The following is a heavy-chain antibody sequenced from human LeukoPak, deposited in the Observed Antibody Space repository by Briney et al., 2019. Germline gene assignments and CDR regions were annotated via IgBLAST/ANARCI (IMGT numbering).Heavy chain of an antibody. Sequence: PSETLPLTCTVSGGSISSGSYYWSWIRQPPWKGLEWIAYIYYSGSTNYNPSLKSRVTISVDTSKNQFSLKLSSVTAADTAVYFCARQSLLLWFGELFPNWFDPWGQGTLVTVSS. CDR2: IYYSGST. V-gene: IGHV4-61*01. J-gene: IGHJ5*02. CDR3: ARQSLLLWFGELFPNWFDP. D-gene: IGHD3-10*01. CDR1: GGSISSGSYY.